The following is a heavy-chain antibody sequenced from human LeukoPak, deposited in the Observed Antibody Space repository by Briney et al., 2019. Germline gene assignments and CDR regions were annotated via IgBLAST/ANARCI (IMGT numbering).Heavy chain of an antibody. CDR3: ARDSRIAVAGREGFDY. J-gene: IGHJ4*02. D-gene: IGHD6-19*01. Sequence: GALRLSCAASGFTFSDYYMSWIRQAPGKGLEWVSYISSSGSTIYYADSVKGRFTISRDNAKNSLYLQMNSLRAEDTAVYYCARDSRIAVAGREGFDYWGQGTLVTVSS. V-gene: IGHV3-11*01. CDR1: GFTFSDYY. CDR2: ISSSGSTI.